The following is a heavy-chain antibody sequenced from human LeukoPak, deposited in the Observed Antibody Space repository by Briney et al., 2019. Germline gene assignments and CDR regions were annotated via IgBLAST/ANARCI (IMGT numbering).Heavy chain of an antibody. D-gene: IGHD3-10*01. CDR3: ARPDDSESFYRANHY. J-gene: IGHJ4*02. Sequence: GGSLRLSCAASGFTFSDYYMSWIRQAPGKGLEWVAVISNDGNNKYYADSVKGRFTISRDNSNNTLSLQMNGLRVGDTAVYYRARPDDSESFYRANHYWGRGTLVTVS. V-gene: IGHV3-30*03. CDR1: GFTFSDYY. CDR2: ISNDGNNK.